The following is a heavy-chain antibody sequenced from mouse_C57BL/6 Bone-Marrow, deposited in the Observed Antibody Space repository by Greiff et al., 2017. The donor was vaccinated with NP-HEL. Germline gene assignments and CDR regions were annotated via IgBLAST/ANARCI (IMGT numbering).Heavy chain of an antibody. CDR3: ARSGDFDY. V-gene: IGHV1-50*01. CDR2: IDPSDSYT. CDR1: GYTFTSYW. Sequence: VKLQQPGAELVKPGASVKLSCKASGYTFTSYWMQWVKQRPGQGLEWIGEIDPSDSYTNYNQKFKGKATLTVDTSSSTAYMQHSSLTSEDSAVYYCARSGDFDYWGQGTTLTVSS. J-gene: IGHJ2*01. D-gene: IGHD1-3*01.